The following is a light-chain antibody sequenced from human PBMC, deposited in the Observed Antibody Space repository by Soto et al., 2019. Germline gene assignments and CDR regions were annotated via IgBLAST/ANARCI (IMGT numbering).Light chain of an antibody. CDR3: QQFNSYPIT. V-gene: IGKV1-39*01. CDR1: QSISSY. Sequence: PSSVSSSVGYRVTITCRASQSISSYLNWYQQKPGKAPKLLIYAASSLQSGVPSRFSGSGSGTEFTLTISSLQPEDFATYYCQQFNSYPITFGQGTRLEI. CDR2: AAS. J-gene: IGKJ5*01.